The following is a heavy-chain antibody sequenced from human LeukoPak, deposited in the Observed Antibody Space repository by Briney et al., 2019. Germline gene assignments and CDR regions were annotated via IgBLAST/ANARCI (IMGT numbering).Heavy chain of an antibody. CDR2: INHSGST. V-gene: IGHV4-34*01. Sequence: SETLSLTCAVYGGSFSGYYWSWLRQPPGKGLEWIGEINHSGSTNYNPFLKSRVTISVDTSKNQFSLMLSPVTAADTAVYYCARGHRFLGWLLHRRAMDVWGKGTTVTVSS. CDR1: GGSFSGYY. CDR3: ARGHRFLGWLLHRRAMDV. J-gene: IGHJ6*04. D-gene: IGHD3-3*01.